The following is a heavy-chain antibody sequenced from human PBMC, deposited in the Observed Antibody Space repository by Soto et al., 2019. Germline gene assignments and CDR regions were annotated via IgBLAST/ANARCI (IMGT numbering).Heavy chain of an antibody. CDR1: GFTFSSYA. V-gene: IGHV3-23*01. CDR3: AKGDLVVPAAGSDY. Sequence: EVQLLESGGGLVQPGGSLRLSCAASGFTFSSYAMSWVRQAPGKGLEWVSAISGSGGSTYYVDSVKGRFTISRDNSKNTLYLQMNSLRAEDTAVYYCAKGDLVVPAAGSDYWGQGTLVTVSS. J-gene: IGHJ4*02. D-gene: IGHD2-2*01. CDR2: ISGSGGST.